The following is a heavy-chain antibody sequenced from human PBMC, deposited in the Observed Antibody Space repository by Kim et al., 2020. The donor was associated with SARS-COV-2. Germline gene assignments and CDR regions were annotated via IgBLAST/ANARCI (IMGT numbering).Heavy chain of an antibody. CDR2: ISVYNGNT. CDR1: GYSFTSYG. V-gene: IGHV1-18*01. CDR3: ARVWDFWWHAFDI. D-gene: IGHD2-8*02. Sequence: ASVKVSCKASGYSFTSYGISWVRQAPGQGLEWMGCISVYNGNTNYAQKFQDRVTMTTDISTGIAYMDLRRLKSDDPAIDFRARVWDFWWHAFDIWGQGTM. J-gene: IGHJ3*02.